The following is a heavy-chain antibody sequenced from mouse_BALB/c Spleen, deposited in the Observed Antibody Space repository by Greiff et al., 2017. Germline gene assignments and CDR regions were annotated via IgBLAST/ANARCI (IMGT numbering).Heavy chain of an antibody. Sequence: EVQRVESGGGLVKPGGSLKLSCAASGFTFSSYTMSWVRQTPEKRLEWVATISSGGGNTYYPDSVKGRFTISRDNAKNNLYLQMSSLRSEDTALYYCARYYGNYDYAMDYWGQGTSVTVSS. J-gene: IGHJ4*01. V-gene: IGHV5-9*03. D-gene: IGHD2-1*01. CDR2: ISSGGGNT. CDR3: ARYYGNYDYAMDY. CDR1: GFTFSSYT.